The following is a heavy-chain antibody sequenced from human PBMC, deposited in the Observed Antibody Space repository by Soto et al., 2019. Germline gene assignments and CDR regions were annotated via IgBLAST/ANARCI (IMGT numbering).Heavy chain of an antibody. Sequence: LRLSCAASGFTFSSYAMHWVRQAPGKGLEGVAVISYDGSNKYYADSVKGRFTISRDNSKNTMYLQMNSLRAEDTAVYYCARLGSAYYDYVWGSYAKVDYWGQGTLVTVYS. V-gene: IGHV3-30-3*01. D-gene: IGHD3-16*01. J-gene: IGHJ4*02. CDR1: GFTFSSYA. CDR3: ARLGSAYYDYVWGSYAKVDY. CDR2: ISYDGSNK.